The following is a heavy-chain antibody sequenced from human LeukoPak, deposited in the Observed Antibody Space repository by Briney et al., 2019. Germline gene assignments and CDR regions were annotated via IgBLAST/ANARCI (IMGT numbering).Heavy chain of an antibody. CDR1: GYTFSSYG. J-gene: IGHJ6*02. Sequence: GASVKVSCKASGYTFSSYGISWVRQAPGQGLEWMGRIIPILGIANYAQKFQGRVTITADKSTSTAYMELSSLRSEDTAVYYCARTIGLYQLLDYYYGMDVWGQGTTVTVSS. CDR2: IIPILGIA. CDR3: ARTIGLYQLLDYYYGMDV. V-gene: IGHV1-69*04. D-gene: IGHD2-2*01.